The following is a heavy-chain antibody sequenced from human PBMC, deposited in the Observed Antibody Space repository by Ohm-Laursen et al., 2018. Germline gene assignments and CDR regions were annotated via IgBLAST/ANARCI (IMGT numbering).Heavy chain of an antibody. CDR2: ISSSSSTI. CDR1: GFTFSSYS. J-gene: IGHJ3*02. D-gene: IGHD6-6*01. Sequence: SLRLSCTASGFTFSSYSMNWVRQAPGKGLEWVSYISSSSSTIYYADSVRGRFTISRDNAKNSLYLQMNGLRAEDTAVYYCAREYSSSSGRAFDIWGQGTMVTVSS. CDR3: AREYSSSSGRAFDI. V-gene: IGHV3-48*01.